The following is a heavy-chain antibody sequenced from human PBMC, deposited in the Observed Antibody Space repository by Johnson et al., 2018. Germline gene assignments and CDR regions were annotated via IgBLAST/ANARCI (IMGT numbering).Heavy chain of an antibody. CDR2: LRSKANNYAT. Sequence: VQLVEAGGGLVQPGGSLKLACAASGFNFSGSAMHWVRQASGKGLEWVGRLRSKANNYATEYGAWVKGRCTISRDDSENTGYLQMNSLKTEDTAVYYGNTGGTNGYYYGMDVWGQVTTVTVSS. CDR3: NTGGTNGYYYGMDV. CDR1: GFNFSGSA. V-gene: IGHV3-73*01. D-gene: IGHD2-2*03. J-gene: IGHJ6*02.